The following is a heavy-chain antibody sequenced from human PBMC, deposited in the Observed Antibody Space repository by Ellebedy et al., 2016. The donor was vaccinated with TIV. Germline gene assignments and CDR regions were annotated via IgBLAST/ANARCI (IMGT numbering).Heavy chain of an antibody. CDR3: ARFRIAAAATDAFDI. CDR1: GYSFTSYW. D-gene: IGHD6-13*01. Sequence: GESLEISCKGSGYSFTSYWIGWVRQMPGKGLEWMGIIYPGDSDTRYSPSFQGQVTISADKSISTAYLQWSSLKASDTAMYYCARFRIAAAATDAFDIWGQGTMVTVSS. V-gene: IGHV5-51*01. CDR2: IYPGDSDT. J-gene: IGHJ3*02.